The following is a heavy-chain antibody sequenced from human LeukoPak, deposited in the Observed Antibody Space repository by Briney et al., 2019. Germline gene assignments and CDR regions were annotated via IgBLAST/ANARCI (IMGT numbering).Heavy chain of an antibody. Sequence: GSLRLSCSASGFAFGDYAMIWFRQAPGKGLEWVGFIRSKPYGETTEYAASVQGRFTISRDDSKNTLYLQMNSLRAEDTAVYYCARDREGRGSYGVFDYWGQGTLVTVSS. J-gene: IGHJ4*02. D-gene: IGHD1-26*01. V-gene: IGHV3-49*03. CDR3: ARDREGRGSYGVFDY. CDR1: GFAFGDYA. CDR2: IRSKPYGETT.